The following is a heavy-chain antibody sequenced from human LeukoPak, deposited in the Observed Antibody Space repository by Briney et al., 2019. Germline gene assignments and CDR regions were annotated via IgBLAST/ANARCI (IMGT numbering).Heavy chain of an antibody. CDR2: IYSSGST. J-gene: IGHJ4*02. CDR3: ARGVYGSGDY. CDR1: GGSISSYY. Sequence: SETLSLTCTVSGGSISSYYWSWIRQPAGEGLEWIGRIYSSGSTNYNPSLKSLVTMSINTSKNQFSLKLTSVTAADTAVYYCARGVYGSGDYWGQGTLVTVSS. V-gene: IGHV4-4*07. D-gene: IGHD3-10*01.